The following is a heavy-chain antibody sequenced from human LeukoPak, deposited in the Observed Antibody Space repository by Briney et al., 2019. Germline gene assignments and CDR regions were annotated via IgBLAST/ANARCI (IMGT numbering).Heavy chain of an antibody. Sequence: SVKVSCKASGGTFSSYAISWVRQAPGQGLEWMGGIIPIFGTANYAQKFQGRVTITADESTSTAYMELSSLRSEDTAVYYCARERKDGNPISYFTVPTGWYFDLWGRGTLVTVSS. D-gene: IGHD4-17*01. CDR1: GGTFSSYA. J-gene: IGHJ2*01. CDR3: ARERKDGNPISYFTVPTGWYFDL. V-gene: IGHV1-69*13. CDR2: IIPIFGTA.